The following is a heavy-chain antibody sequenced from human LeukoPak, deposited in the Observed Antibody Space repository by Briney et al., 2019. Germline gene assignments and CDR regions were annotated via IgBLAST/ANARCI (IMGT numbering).Heavy chain of an antibody. D-gene: IGHD2-21*01. V-gene: IGHV4-4*07. J-gene: IGHJ6*03. CDR1: GGSFDSPY. Sequence: SETLSLTCTVSGGSFDSPYWTWLRQPAGKGPQWLARTYTGGTIDYNPSLKGRVTMSLSPSRNQFSLQLYSVTAADTAVYYCARAPRYYMNIDVWGKGTTVIVSS. CDR2: TYTGGTI. CDR3: ARAPRYYMNIDV.